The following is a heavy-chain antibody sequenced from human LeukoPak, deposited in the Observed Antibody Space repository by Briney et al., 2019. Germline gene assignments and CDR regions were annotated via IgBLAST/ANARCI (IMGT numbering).Heavy chain of an antibody. J-gene: IGHJ5*02. CDR1: GYTFTSYN. Sequence: ASVKVSRKASGYTFTSYNIIWVRQAPGQGLEWMAWISPYNGNTNYAQNLQGRVTLTLDTSTTTAYMELRSLRSDDTAVYYCARRVSNWFDPWGQGTLVTVSS. CDR3: ARRVSNWFDP. CDR2: ISPYNGNT. V-gene: IGHV1-18*04.